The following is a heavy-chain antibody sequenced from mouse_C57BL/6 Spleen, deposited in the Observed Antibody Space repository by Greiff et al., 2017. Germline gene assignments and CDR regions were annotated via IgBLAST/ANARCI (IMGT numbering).Heavy chain of an antibody. CDR3: ARAPTGTNYAMDY. CDR1: GYTFTSYW. D-gene: IGHD4-1*02. V-gene: IGHV1-52*01. Sequence: VQLQQPGAELVRPGSSVKLSCKASGYTFTSYWMHWVKQRPIQGLEWIGNIDPSDSETHYNQKFKDKATLTVDKSSSTAYMQLSSLTSEDSAVYYCARAPTGTNYAMDYWGQGTSVTVSS. J-gene: IGHJ4*01. CDR2: IDPSDSET.